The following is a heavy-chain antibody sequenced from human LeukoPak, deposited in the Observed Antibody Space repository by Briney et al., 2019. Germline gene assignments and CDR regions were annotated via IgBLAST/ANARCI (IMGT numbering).Heavy chain of an antibody. D-gene: IGHD6-13*01. Sequence: GASMKVSCKVSGYNFNELSMHWVRRAPGKGLEGVGGFNLEDGETIYAQKFQGRVTMTEDTSTDTAYMELSSLRSEDTAVYYCARPVRSYSSSWSPMWAFDIWGQGTMVTVSS. CDR2: FNLEDGET. V-gene: IGHV1-24*01. CDR1: GYNFNELS. J-gene: IGHJ3*02. CDR3: ARPVRSYSSSWSPMWAFDI.